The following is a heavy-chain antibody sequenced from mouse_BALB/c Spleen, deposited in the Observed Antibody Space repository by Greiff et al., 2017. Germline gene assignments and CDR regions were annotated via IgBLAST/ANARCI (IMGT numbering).Heavy chain of an antibody. J-gene: IGHJ2*01. Sequence: EVQRVESGGGLVKLGGSLKLSCAASGFTFSSYYMSWVRQTPEKRLELVAAINSNGGSTYYLDTVKGRFTISRDNAKNTLYLQMSSLKSEDTALYYCARHPNWDFDYWGQGTTLTVSS. V-gene: IGHV5-6-2*01. CDR2: INSNGGST. CDR1: GFTFSSYY. CDR3: ARHPNWDFDY. D-gene: IGHD4-1*02.